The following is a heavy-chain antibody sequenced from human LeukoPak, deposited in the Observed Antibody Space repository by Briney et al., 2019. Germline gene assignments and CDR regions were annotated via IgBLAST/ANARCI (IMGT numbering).Heavy chain of an antibody. CDR3: TKGAGSQPFDY. CDR1: GFTFSSYA. CDR2: ISNSGGST. Sequence: PGGSLRLSCAASGFTFSSYAMSWVRQAPGKGLEWVSSISNSGGSTYYADSAKGRIAISRDNSKNTLYVQMDSLRPEDTALYYCTKGAGSQPFDYWGQGTLVTVSS. V-gene: IGHV3-23*01. J-gene: IGHJ4*02. D-gene: IGHD1-26*01.